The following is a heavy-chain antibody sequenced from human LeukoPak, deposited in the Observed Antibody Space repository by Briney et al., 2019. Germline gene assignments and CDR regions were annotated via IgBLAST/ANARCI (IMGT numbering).Heavy chain of an antibody. V-gene: IGHV4-39*01. CDR3: ARHAPSTVNFDY. CDR2: IYYSGST. Sequence: SETLSLTCTVSGGSISSSSYYWGWIRQPPGKGLEWIGSIYYSGSTYYNPSLKSRVTISVDTSKNQVSLKLSSVTAADTAVYYCARHAPSTVNFDYWGQGTLVTVSS. J-gene: IGHJ4*02. D-gene: IGHD4-11*01. CDR1: GGSISSSSYY.